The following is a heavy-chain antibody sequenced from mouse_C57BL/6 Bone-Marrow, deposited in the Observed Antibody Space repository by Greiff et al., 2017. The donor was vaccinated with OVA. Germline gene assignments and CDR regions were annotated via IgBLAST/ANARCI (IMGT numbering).Heavy chain of an antibody. CDR2: IWSGGST. CDR1: GFSLTSYG. J-gene: IGHJ2*01. Sequence: VKLQESGPGLVQPSQCLSITCTVSGFSLTSYGVHWVRQPPGKGLEWLGVIWSGGSTDYNAAFISRLSISKDNSKSQVFFKMNSLQADDTAIYYCAKKGDYDGSFDYWGQGTTLTVSS. CDR3: AKKGDYDGSFDY. D-gene: IGHD2-4*01. V-gene: IGHV2-4*01.